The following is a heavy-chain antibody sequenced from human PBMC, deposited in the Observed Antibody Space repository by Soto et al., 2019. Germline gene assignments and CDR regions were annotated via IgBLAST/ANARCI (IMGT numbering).Heavy chain of an antibody. D-gene: IGHD4-4*01. CDR1: GGTFSSYA. CDR2: IIPIFGTA. Sequence: QVQLVQSGAEVKKPGSSMKVSCKASGGTFSSYAISWVRQAPGQGLEWMGGIIPIFGTANYAQKFQGRVTITADESTSTAYMELSSLRSEDTAVYYCTRHDYSNYYPFDYWGQGTLVTVSS. V-gene: IGHV1-69*12. CDR3: TRHDYSNYYPFDY. J-gene: IGHJ4*02.